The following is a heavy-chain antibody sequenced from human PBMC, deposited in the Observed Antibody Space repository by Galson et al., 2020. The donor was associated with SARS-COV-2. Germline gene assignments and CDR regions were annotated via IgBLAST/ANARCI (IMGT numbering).Heavy chain of an antibody. J-gene: IGHJ4*01. CDR3: ARQVRYYDIRFDY. Sequence: SETLSLTCTVSGGSVRRSSYFWGWIRQPPGKGLEWIGSNYYSGSTNYNPALKSRVTISVDTSNNQFSLKLNSVTAADTATYYCARQVRYYDIRFDYWFHGALFAVAS. V-gene: IGHV4-39*01. CDR2: NYYSGST. CDR1: GGSVRRSSYF. D-gene: IGHD3-22*01.